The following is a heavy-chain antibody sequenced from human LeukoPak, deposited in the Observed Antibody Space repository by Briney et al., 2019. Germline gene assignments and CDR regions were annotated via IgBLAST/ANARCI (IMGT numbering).Heavy chain of an antibody. Sequence: PSETLSLTCAVYGGSFSGYYWGWIRQPPGKGLEWIGSIYHSGSTYYNPSLKSRVTISVDTSKNQFSLKLSSVTAADTAVYYCARSPSSSWRIDYWGQGTLVTVSS. CDR2: IYHSGST. CDR1: GGSFSGYY. CDR3: ARSPSSSWRIDY. D-gene: IGHD6-13*01. V-gene: IGHV4-38-2*01. J-gene: IGHJ4*02.